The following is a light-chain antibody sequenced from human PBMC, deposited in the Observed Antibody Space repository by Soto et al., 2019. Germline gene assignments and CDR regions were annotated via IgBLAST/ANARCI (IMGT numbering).Light chain of an antibody. Sequence: EIVLTQSPGTLSLSPGERATLSCRASQSIGSTYLSWYQHKRGQAPRLLIYGASNRASGVPDRFSGGGSGTDFTLIISRLEPEDFAVYYCQQYGGSPTFSFGPGTKVDIK. CDR3: QQYGGSPTFS. CDR2: GAS. CDR1: QSIGSTY. V-gene: IGKV3-20*01. J-gene: IGKJ3*01.